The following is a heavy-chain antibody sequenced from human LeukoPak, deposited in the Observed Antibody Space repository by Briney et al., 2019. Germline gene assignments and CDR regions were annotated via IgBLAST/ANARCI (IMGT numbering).Heavy chain of an antibody. CDR1: GGSIMTYY. CDR2: ISYTGIA. D-gene: IGHD1-26*01. Sequence: SETLSLTCTVSGGSIMTYYLSWIRQPPGKGMEWIGDISYTGIASYNPSLKSRVTISLDTPKNQFSLRLNSVTAADTAVYYCARWGGSTWYFDYWGQGTLVTVSS. V-gene: IGHV4-59*08. J-gene: IGHJ4*02. CDR3: ARWGGSTWYFDY.